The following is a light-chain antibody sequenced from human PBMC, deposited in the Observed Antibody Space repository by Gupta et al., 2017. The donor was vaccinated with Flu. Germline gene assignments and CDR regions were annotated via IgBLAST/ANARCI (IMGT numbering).Light chain of an antibody. CDR1: QGLIYSDGNTY. CDR2: QVS. Sequence: VTLGQPASISCRSSQGLIYSDGNTYVHGFKRRPGQYPRRLIYQVSYRDSGVPDRVSGSGSGTDVILKISRVEAEDVGIYFCMQGAHWLCAFGQGTKVEIK. CDR3: MQGAHWLCA. V-gene: IGKV2-30*01. J-gene: IGKJ1*01.